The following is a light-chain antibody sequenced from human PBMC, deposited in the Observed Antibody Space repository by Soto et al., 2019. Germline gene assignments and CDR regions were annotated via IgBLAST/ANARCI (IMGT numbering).Light chain of an antibody. Sequence: QSALTQPASVSGSPGQSITISCTGTSSDIGRYNYVSWFQQHPGEVPKLVIFEVNYRPSGVSDRFSGSKSGNTASLTITGLQAEDEADYYCTSCITANTRCVFGSGTKVTVL. CDR3: TSCITANTRCV. CDR2: EVN. CDR1: SSDIGRYNY. V-gene: IGLV2-14*01. J-gene: IGLJ1*01.